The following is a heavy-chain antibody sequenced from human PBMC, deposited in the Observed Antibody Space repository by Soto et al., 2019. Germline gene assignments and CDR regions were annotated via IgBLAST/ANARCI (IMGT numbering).Heavy chain of an antibody. CDR1: GYTFTRYG. CDR3: ARNPVPYTRPYFDY. V-gene: IGHV1-18*04. J-gene: IGHJ4*02. CDR2: ISGYNANT. Sequence: ASVKVSCKTSGYTFTRYGISWVRQAPGQGLEWMGWISGYNANTNYAQKFQGRVTMTTDTSTSTAYMELRSLRSDDTAVYYCARNPVPYTRPYFDYWGQGTLVTVSS. D-gene: IGHD2-2*01.